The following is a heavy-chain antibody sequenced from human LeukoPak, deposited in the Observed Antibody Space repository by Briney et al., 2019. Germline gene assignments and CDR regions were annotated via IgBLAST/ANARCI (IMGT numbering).Heavy chain of an antibody. V-gene: IGHV4-59*12. CDR1: GGSISSYY. CDR3: ARVYYGDYRYFDY. Sequence: SETLSLTCTVSGGSISSYYWSWIRQPPGKGLEWIGYIYYSGSTYYNPSLKSRITISVDTSKNQFSLKLSSVTAADTAVYYCARVYYGDYRYFDYWGQGTLVTVSS. J-gene: IGHJ4*02. CDR2: IYYSGST. D-gene: IGHD4-17*01.